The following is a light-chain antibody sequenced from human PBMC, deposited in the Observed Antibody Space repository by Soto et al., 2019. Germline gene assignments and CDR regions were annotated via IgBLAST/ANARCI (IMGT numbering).Light chain of an antibody. CDR2: QTS. CDR1: QYINTR. J-gene: IGKJ4*01. V-gene: IGKV3D-15*01. CDR3: QQYYLTPLT. Sequence: EIVLTQSPATLSSFPGDRVTLSCRASQYINTRLAWYQHRPGQAPRLLIYQTSLRAAGIPARFSASGSGTDFTLTISSLQAEDVAVYYCQQYYLTPLTFGGGTKVDIK.